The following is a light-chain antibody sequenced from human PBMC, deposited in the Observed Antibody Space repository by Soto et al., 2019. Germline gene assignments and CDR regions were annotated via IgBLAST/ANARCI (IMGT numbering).Light chain of an antibody. CDR2: GAS. V-gene: IGKV1-27*01. CDR1: QGISNF. CDR3: QKYNSAPFT. J-gene: IGKJ5*01. Sequence: DIHMTQSPSSLSASVGDRVTITCRASQGISNFLAWYQQKPGQVPKLLISGASTLQSGVPSRFSGSGSGTDFTLTISRLQPEDVSTYFCQKYNSAPFTFGQGTRLEIK.